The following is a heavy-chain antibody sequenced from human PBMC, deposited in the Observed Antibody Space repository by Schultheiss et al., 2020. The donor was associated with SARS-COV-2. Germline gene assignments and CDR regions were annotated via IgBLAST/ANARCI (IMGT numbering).Heavy chain of an antibody. V-gene: IGHV3-21*05. J-gene: IGHJ4*02. Sequence: GESLKISCAASGFTFSSYSMNWIRQAPGKGLEWVSYISSSSSYTNYADSVKGRFTISRDNAKNSLYLQMNSLRAEDTAVYYCASLVDTVTTALDYWGQGTLVTVSS. D-gene: IGHD4-17*01. CDR2: ISSSSSYT. CDR1: GFTFSSYS. CDR3: ASLVDTVTTALDY.